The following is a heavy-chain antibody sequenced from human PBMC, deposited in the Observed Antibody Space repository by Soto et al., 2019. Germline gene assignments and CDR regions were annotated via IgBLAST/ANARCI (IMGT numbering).Heavy chain of an antibody. J-gene: IGHJ4*02. CDR1: GDTLSHYG. D-gene: IGHD6-19*01. Sequence: QVQLGQSWAEVKKPGSSLKVSCKASGDTLSHYGVSWVRQVPGKGLEWMGGTTAIIGTRDYAQKVQGRMTITSDETTTTAYMELLSLTSEDPAVCYCAAVDSSETGDHWGQGTLVTVSS. CDR2: TTAIIGTR. V-gene: IGHV1-69*01. CDR3: AAVDSSETGDH.